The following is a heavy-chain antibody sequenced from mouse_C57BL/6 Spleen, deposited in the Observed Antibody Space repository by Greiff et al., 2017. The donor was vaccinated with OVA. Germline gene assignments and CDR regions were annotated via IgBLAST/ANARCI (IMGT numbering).Heavy chain of an antibody. J-gene: IGHJ3*01. D-gene: IGHD1-1*01. CDR2: ISYDGSN. V-gene: IGHV3-6*01. CDR1: GYSITSGYY. Sequence: EVQLVESGPGLVKPSQSLSLTCSVTGYSITSGYYWNWIRQFPGNKLEWMGYISYDGSNNYNPSLKNRISITRDTSKNQFFLKLNSVTTEDTATYYCARSPSYGSSYGFAYWGQGTLVTVSA. CDR3: ARSPSYGSSYGFAY.